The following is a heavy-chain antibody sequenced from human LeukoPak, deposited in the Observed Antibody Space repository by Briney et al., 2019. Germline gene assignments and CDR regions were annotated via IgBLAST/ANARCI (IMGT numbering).Heavy chain of an antibody. J-gene: IGHJ4*02. CDR1: GYTFTSYG. V-gene: IGHV1-2*02. CDR2: INPNSGGT. CDR3: ARVPANTATTNFDH. Sequence: ASVKVSCKASGYTFTSYGISWVRQAPGQGLEWMGWINPNSGGTNYAQKFQGRVTMTRDTSISTAYMELSRLRSDDTAVYYCARVPANTATTNFDHWGQGTLVTVSS. D-gene: IGHD4-17*01.